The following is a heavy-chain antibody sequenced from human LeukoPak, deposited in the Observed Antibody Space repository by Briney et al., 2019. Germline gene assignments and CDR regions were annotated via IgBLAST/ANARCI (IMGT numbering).Heavy chain of an antibody. CDR3: ARQSGPYSSRWFDY. V-gene: IGHV4-39*01. CDR2: TYYSGST. D-gene: IGHD6-13*01. J-gene: IGHJ4*02. Sequence: NPSETLSLTCTVSGGSISSSSFYWGWIRQPPGKGLEWVGSTYYSGSTDYNPSLQSRVTISVDTSKNQFSLKVTSVTAADTAVYYCARQSGPYSSRWFDYWGQGILVIVSS. CDR1: GGSISSSSFY.